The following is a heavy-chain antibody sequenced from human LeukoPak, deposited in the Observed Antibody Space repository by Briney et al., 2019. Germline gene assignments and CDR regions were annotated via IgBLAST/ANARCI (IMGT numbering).Heavy chain of an antibody. V-gene: IGHV3-30-3*01. D-gene: IGHD4-23*01. J-gene: IGHJ4*02. Sequence: TGGSLRLSCVVSGFTFNRCWMNWVRQAPGKGLEWVAVISYDGSNKYYADSVKGRFTISRDNSKNTLYLQMNSLRAEDTAVYYCARDLRTAIQLRWYQGYFDYWGQGTLVTVSS. CDR2: ISYDGSNK. CDR1: GFTFNRCW. CDR3: ARDLRTAIQLRWYQGYFDY.